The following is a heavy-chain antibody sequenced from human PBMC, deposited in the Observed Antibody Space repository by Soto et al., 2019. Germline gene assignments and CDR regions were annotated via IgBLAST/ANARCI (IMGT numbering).Heavy chain of an antibody. D-gene: IGHD3-22*01. J-gene: IGHJ4*02. CDR3: ARVNDSSGIDY. CDR1: GGSISSGDYY. V-gene: IGHV4-30-4*01. CDR2: IYYSGST. Sequence: QVQLQESGPGLVKPSQTLSLTCTVSGGSISSGDYYWSWISQPPGKGLEWIGYIYYSGSTYYNPALKSRVTISVDTSKNQFSLKLSSVTAADTAVDYCARVNDSSGIDYWGQGTLVTVSS.